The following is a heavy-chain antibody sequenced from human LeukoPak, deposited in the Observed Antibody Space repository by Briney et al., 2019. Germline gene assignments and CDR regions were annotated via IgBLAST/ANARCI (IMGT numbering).Heavy chain of an antibody. J-gene: IGHJ4*02. V-gene: IGHV3-23*01. Sequence: GGSLRLSCEASGFSFTNFAMAWVRQAPGRGLEWVAGISGIGDNTFYTDSVKGRFTISRDNSKNTLYLQMNSLRAEDTAVYYCARDSGSSMLSAHDYWGQGTLVTVSS. CDR2: ISGIGDNT. D-gene: IGHD2-8*01. CDR1: GFSFTNFA. CDR3: ARDSGSSMLSAHDY.